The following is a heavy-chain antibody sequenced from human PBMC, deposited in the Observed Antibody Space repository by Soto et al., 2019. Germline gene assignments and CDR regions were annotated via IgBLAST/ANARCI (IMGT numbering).Heavy chain of an antibody. J-gene: IGHJ4*02. D-gene: IGHD2-15*01. CDR1: GYTFTGYY. Sequence: ASVKVSCKASGYTFTGYYMHWVRQAPGQGLEWMGWINPNSGGTNYAQKFQGRFTISRDNSKSTLYLQMSSLRGEDMAVYYCAKGSGGSRPYYFDYWGQGTLVTVSS. CDR3: AKGSGGSRPYYFDY. CDR2: INPNSGGT. V-gene: IGHV1-2*02.